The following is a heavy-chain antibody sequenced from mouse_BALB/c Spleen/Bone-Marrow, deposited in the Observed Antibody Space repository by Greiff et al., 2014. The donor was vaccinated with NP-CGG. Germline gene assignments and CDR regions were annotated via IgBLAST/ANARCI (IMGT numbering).Heavy chain of an antibody. CDR1: GYTFTDFS. D-gene: IGHD2-12*01. CDR3: AKNSDYDGMDY. CDR2: ISTYSGYT. V-gene: IGHV1S137*01. Sequence: VQLQQSGPELVRPGASVKISCKASGYTFTDFSMHWVKQSHAKSLEWIGVISTYSGYTNYNQKFKGKATMTVDKSSSTAYMELARMTSEDSAIYYCAKNSDYDGMDYWGQGTSVTVSS. J-gene: IGHJ4*01.